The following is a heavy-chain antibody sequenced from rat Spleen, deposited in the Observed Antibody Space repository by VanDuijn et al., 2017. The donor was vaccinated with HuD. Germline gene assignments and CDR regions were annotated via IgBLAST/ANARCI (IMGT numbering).Heavy chain of an antibody. J-gene: IGHJ2*01. D-gene: IGHD1-11*01. V-gene: IGHV5-29*01. CDR3: TRVGGTTEGIVSPYFDY. CDR2: ILYDDTNT. Sequence: EVQLVESGGGLVQPGRSLKLSCAASGFTFSNYGMAWVRQAPKKGLEWVATILYDDTNTYYRDSVRGRFTISRTNAESTLYLQMNSLRSEDTATYYCTRVGGTTEGIVSPYFDYWGQGVMVTVSS. CDR1: GFTFSNYG.